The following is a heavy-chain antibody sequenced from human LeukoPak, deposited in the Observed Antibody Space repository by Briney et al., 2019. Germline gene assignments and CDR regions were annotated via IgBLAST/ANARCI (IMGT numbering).Heavy chain of an antibody. CDR2: IYHSGSS. V-gene: IGHV4-30-2*01. CDR1: GGSISGGAYS. D-gene: IGHD5-12*01. Sequence: PSQTLSLTCAVSGGSISGGAYSWSCIRQPPGKGLEWIGYIYHSGSSYYNPSLKSRVTISVDRSKNQFSLNLSSVTAADTAVYYCARVIVATNWFDPWGQGTLVTVSS. CDR3: ARVIVATNWFDP. J-gene: IGHJ5*02.